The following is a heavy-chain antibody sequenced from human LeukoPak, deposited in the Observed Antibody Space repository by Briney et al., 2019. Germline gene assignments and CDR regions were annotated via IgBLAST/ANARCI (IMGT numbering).Heavy chain of an antibody. J-gene: IGHJ6*03. Sequence: ASVKDSCKASGYTFTGYYMHWVRQAPRQGLAWMGWINPNSGGTNYAQKFQGRVTMTRDTSISTAYMELSRLRSDDTAVYYCARGPRGIAAAAMYMDVWGKGTTVTVSS. D-gene: IGHD6-13*01. CDR3: ARGPRGIAAAAMYMDV. CDR1: GYTFTGYY. V-gene: IGHV1-2*02. CDR2: INPNSGGT.